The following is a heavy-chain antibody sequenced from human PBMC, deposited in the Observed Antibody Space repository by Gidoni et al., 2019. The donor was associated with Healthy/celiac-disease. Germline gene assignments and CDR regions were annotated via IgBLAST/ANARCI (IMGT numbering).Heavy chain of an antibody. CDR3: ARQESSSGSSGDAFDI. V-gene: IGHV5-51*01. D-gene: IGHD3-22*01. CDR2: IYPGDSDT. Sequence: EVQLVQSGAEVKKPGESLKISCKGSGYRFTSYWIGWVRQMPGKGLEWMGIIYPGDSDTRYSPSFQGQVTISADKSISPAYLQWSSLKASDTAMYYCARQESSSGSSGDAFDIWGQWTMVTVSS. J-gene: IGHJ3*02. CDR1: GYRFTSYW.